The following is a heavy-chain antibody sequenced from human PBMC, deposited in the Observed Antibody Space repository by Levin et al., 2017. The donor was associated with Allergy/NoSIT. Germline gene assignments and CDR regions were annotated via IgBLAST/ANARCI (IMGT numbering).Heavy chain of an antibody. D-gene: IGHD6-19*01. CDR2: ISGSSTYT. J-gene: IGHJ4*02. V-gene: IGHV3-11*05. CDR1: GFTFSDYY. Sequence: SCAASGFTFSDYYMSWIRQAPGNGLEWVSYISGSSTYTNYADSVKGRFTISRDNAKNSLYLQMNSLRAEDTAVYYCARGYSSGWYDYWGQGTLVAVSS. CDR3: ARGYSSGWYDY.